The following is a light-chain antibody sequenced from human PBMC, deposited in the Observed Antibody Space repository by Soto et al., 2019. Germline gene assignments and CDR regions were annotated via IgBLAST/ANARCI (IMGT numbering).Light chain of an antibody. CDR2: AAS. CDR3: QQCASTGF. Sequence: DIQMSQSPSSLSASVGHRVTITCRASQSISTYLNWYQQKPGKAPKLLIYAASNLQSRVPSRFSGSGSGTEFTLSITSLQPEDFATYYCQQCASTGFFGPGPKVHIK. CDR1: QSISTY. V-gene: IGKV1-39*01. J-gene: IGKJ3*01.